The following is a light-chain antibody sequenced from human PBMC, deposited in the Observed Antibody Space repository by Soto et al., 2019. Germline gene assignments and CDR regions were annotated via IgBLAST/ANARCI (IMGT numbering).Light chain of an antibody. Sequence: IQMTQSPSTLSASVGDRVAITCRASQSISRWLAWYQQKPGKAPKLLIYDASSLESGVPSRFSGSGSGTGFPLPVSRLQPNDFATYYCQRHNGVFGQGTKLEIK. V-gene: IGKV1-5*01. J-gene: IGKJ2*01. CDR3: QRHNGV. CDR2: DAS. CDR1: QSISRW.